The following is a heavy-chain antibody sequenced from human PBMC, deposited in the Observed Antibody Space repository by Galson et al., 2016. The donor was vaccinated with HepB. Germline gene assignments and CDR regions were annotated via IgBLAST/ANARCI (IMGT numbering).Heavy chain of an antibody. D-gene: IGHD3-10*01. CDR3: AKRALHYGSGIDY. CDR2: IGGSGDGT. Sequence: SLRLSCAASGFTFSSYAMTWVRQAPGKGLEWVSAIGGSGDGTYYADSVKGRFTISRDNSKNTLDLEMNSLRAEDTAVYFCAKRALHYGSGIDYWGQGILVTVSS. CDR1: GFTFSSYA. J-gene: IGHJ4*02. V-gene: IGHV3-23*01.